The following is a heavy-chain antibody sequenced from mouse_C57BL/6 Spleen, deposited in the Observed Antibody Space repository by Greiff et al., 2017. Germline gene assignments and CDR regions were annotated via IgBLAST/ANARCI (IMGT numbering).Heavy chain of an antibody. CDR2: IDPSDSYT. V-gene: IGHV1-50*01. D-gene: IGHD2-12*01. CDR1: GYTFTSYW. J-gene: IGHJ4*01. Sequence: QVQLQQSGAELVKPGASVKLSCKASGYTFTSYWMQWVKQRPGQGLEWIGEIDPSDSYTNYNQKFKGKATVTVDTSSSTAYMQLSSLTSEDSGVYYCARSDSPTTTEAMDYWGQGTSVTVSS. CDR3: ARSDSPTTTEAMDY.